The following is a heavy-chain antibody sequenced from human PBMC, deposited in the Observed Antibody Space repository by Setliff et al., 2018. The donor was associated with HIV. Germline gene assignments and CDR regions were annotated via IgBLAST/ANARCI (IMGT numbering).Heavy chain of an antibody. V-gene: IGHV3-66*02. CDR3: AKGGYGGSYYVAGY. CDR1: GFSVTDNY. J-gene: IGHJ4*02. CDR2: MYKGGET. D-gene: IGHD1-26*01. Sequence: LRLSCEASGFSVTDNYMGWVRQAPGKGLEWVALMYKGGETYYADFVKGRFTIARDNSKNTVSLQMTNLGSGDTAVYYCAKGGYGGSYYVAGYWGQGTLVTVSS.